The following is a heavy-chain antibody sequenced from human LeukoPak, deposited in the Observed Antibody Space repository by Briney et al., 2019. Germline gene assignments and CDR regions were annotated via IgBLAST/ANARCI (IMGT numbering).Heavy chain of an antibody. V-gene: IGHV4-39*07. Sequence: SETLSLTCTVSGGSVSNTNYYWAWIRQPPGKGLEWIGSVSHSGSTSYNPSLKSRVTISLDTSKNQFSLKLSSVTAADTAVYYCARAYYFDSSGYDDAFDIWGQGTMVTVSS. D-gene: IGHD3-22*01. CDR2: VSHSGST. CDR3: ARAYYFDSSGYDDAFDI. J-gene: IGHJ3*02. CDR1: GGSVSNTNYY.